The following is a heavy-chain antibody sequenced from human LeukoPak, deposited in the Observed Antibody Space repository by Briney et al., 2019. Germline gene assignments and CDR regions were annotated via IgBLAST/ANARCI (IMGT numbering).Heavy chain of an antibody. Sequence: GGSLRLSCAASGFTFSSYAMSWVRQAPGKGLEWVSAISGSGGSTYYADSVKGRFTISRDNSKNTLYLQMNSLRAEDTAVYYCAKGHSTYCSNGVCFLIYWGQGTLVTVSS. CDR2: ISGSGGST. CDR1: GFTFSSYA. V-gene: IGHV3-23*01. J-gene: IGHJ4*02. CDR3: AKGHSTYCSNGVCFLIY. D-gene: IGHD2-8*01.